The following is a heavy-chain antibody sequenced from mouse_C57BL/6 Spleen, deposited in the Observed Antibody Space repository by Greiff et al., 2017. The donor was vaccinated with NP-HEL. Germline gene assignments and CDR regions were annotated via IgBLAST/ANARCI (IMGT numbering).Heavy chain of an antibody. Sequence: QVQLQQPGAELVRPGTSVKLSCKASGYTFTSYWMHWVKQRPGQGLEWIGVIDPSDSYTNYNQKFKGKATLTVDTSSSTAYMQLSSLTSEDSAVYYCASYYGSSYHYYAMDYWGQGTSVTVSS. D-gene: IGHD1-1*01. CDR1: GYTFTSYW. V-gene: IGHV1-59*01. CDR2: IDPSDSYT. CDR3: ASYYGSSYHYYAMDY. J-gene: IGHJ4*01.